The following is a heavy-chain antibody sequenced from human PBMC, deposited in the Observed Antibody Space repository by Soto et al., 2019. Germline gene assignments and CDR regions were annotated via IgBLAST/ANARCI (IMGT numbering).Heavy chain of an antibody. CDR1: GGSISSYY. Sequence: SETLSLTCTVSGGSISSYYWSWIRQPPGKGLEWIGYIYYSGSTNYNPSLKSRVTISVDTSKNQFSLKLSSVTAADTAVYYCARVSPGDYCSGGSCYPLNYNWFDPWGQGTLVTVSS. CDR2: IYYSGST. CDR3: ARVSPGDYCSGGSCYPLNYNWFDP. V-gene: IGHV4-59*01. D-gene: IGHD2-15*01. J-gene: IGHJ5*02.